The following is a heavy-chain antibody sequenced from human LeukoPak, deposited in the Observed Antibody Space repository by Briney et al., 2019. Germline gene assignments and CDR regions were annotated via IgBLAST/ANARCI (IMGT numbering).Heavy chain of an antibody. Sequence: PGGSLRLSCAASGFTFTNYAMSWVRQAPGKGLEWVSSINPSSGNTYYADSVKGRLTISGDYSKNTLYLQMNSLRAEDTAVYYCAKEHMAAAVYYFDYWGQGTLVTVSS. CDR1: GFTFTNYA. CDR2: INPSSGNT. CDR3: AKEHMAAAVYYFDY. D-gene: IGHD2-15*01. V-gene: IGHV3-23*01. J-gene: IGHJ4*02.